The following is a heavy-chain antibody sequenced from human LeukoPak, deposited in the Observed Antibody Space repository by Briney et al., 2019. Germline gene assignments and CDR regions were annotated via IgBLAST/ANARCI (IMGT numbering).Heavy chain of an antibody. CDR2: INHSGST. D-gene: IGHD3-9*01. CDR3: ARGPPYYDILTGSDY. CDR1: GGSFSGYY. Sequence: SETLSLTCAVCGGSFSGYYWSWIRQPPGKGLEWIGEINHSGSTNYNPSLKSRVTISVDTSKNQFSLKLSSVTAADTAVYYCARGPPYYDILTGSDYWGQGTLVTASS. V-gene: IGHV4-34*01. J-gene: IGHJ4*02.